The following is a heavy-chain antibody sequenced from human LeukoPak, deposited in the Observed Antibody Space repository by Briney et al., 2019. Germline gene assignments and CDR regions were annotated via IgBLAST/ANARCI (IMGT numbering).Heavy chain of an antibody. CDR1: GYTFTSYY. J-gene: IGHJ5*02. V-gene: IGHV1-46*01. D-gene: IGHD3-22*01. Sequence: ASVKVSCKASGYTFTSYYMHWVRQAPGQGLEWMGIINPSGGSTSYAQKFKGRVTMTRDMSTSTVYMELSSLRSEDTAVYYCARETVDSSGYYYFGWFDPWGQGTLVTVSS. CDR3: ARETVDSSGYYYFGWFDP. CDR2: INPSGGST.